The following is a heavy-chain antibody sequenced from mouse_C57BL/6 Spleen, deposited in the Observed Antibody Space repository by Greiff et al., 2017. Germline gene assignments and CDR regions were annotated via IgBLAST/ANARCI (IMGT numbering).Heavy chain of an antibody. CDR1: GYTFTSYW. D-gene: IGHD1-1*01. Sequence: QVQLKQPGAELVRPGTSVKLSCKASGYTFTSYWMHWVKQRPGQGLEWIGVIDPSDSYTNYNQKFKGKATLTVDTSSSTAYMQLSSLTSEDSAVYYCARSGYYGSSFDYWGQGTTLTVSS. V-gene: IGHV1-59*01. J-gene: IGHJ2*01. CDR3: ARSGYYGSSFDY. CDR2: IDPSDSYT.